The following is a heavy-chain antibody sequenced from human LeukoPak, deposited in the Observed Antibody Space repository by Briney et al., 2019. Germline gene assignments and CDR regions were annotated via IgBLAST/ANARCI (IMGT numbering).Heavy chain of an antibody. V-gene: IGHV1-2*02. D-gene: IGHD2-15*01. CDR2: INPNSGGT. Sequence: GASVKVSCKASGYTFTGYYMHWVRQAPGQGLEWMGWINPNSGGTNYAQKFQGRVTMTRDTSISTAYVELSRLRSDDTAVYYCARDGEGYCSGGSCYGLARYWGQGTLVTVSS. J-gene: IGHJ4*02. CDR3: ARDGEGYCSGGSCYGLARY. CDR1: GYTFTGYY.